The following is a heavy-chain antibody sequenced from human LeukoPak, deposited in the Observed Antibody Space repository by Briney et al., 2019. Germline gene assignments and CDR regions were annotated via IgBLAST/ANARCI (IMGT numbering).Heavy chain of an antibody. Sequence: GGSLRLSCAASGFTFSSYAMHWVRQAPGKGLEWVAVISYDGSNKYYADSVKGRFTISRDNSKNTLYLQVNSLRAKDTAVYYCAREGRMGGGNSYYYYYMDVWGKGTTVTVSS. D-gene: IGHD4-23*01. CDR3: AREGRMGGGNSYYYYYMDV. J-gene: IGHJ6*03. V-gene: IGHV3-30-3*01. CDR2: ISYDGSNK. CDR1: GFTFSSYA.